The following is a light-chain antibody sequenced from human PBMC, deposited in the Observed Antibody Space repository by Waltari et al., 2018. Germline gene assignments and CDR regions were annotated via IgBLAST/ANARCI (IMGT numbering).Light chain of an antibody. CDR1: SSDIGRYDL. V-gene: IGLV2-8*01. Sequence: QSALTQPPSASGSPGQSVAISCTGTSSDIGRYDLVSWYQQHPGKAPKPIISEVNKLPSGVPDRFSGAKSGNTASLTVSGLQAEDEADYYCSSHGGSDKFYVFGTGTKVTVL. J-gene: IGLJ1*01. CDR2: EVN. CDR3: SSHGGSDKFYV.